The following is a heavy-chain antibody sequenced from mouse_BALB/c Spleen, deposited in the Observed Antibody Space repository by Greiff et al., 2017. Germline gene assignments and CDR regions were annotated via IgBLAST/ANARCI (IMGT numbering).Heavy chain of an antibody. D-gene: IGHD1-2*01. CDR2: ISSGGSYT. J-gene: IGHJ2*01. CDR3: ARTRREDDYLDY. CDR1: GFTFSSYG. Sequence: EVQLVEPGGGLVQPGGSLKLSCAASGFTFSSYGMPWVRQTPDKRLEWVATISSGGSYTYYPDSVKGRFTITIDNAKNTLYMQMSSLKSEDTAMYYCARTRREDDYLDYGGQGTTLTVSS. V-gene: IGHV5-6*01.